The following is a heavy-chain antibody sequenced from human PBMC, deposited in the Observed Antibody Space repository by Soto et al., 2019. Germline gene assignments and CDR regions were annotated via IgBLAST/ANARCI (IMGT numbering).Heavy chain of an antibody. D-gene: IGHD2-21*01. Sequence: EVQLLESGGGLVRPGGSLRLSCAASGFTFSHYVLSWVRQAPGGGLEWVSSISGSGSSVYLADSVRGRFAMSRDLSTNTVSLQMNSLTVDDTAIYYCAKVRASYLSASYFYYGLDVWGQGTTVTVSS. CDR3: AKVRASYLSASYFYYGLDV. V-gene: IGHV3-23*01. CDR2: ISGSGSSV. J-gene: IGHJ6*02. CDR1: GFTFSHYV.